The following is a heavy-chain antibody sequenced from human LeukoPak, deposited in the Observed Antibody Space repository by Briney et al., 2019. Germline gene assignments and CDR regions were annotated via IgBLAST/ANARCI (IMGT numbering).Heavy chain of an antibody. CDR2: IRYDGSNK. V-gene: IGHV3-30*02. CDR3: AKVMVPAAHLFDH. J-gene: IGHJ4*02. D-gene: IGHD2-2*01. Sequence: GGSLRLSCAASGFTFSSYGMHWVRQAPGKGLEWVAFIRYDGSNKYYADSVKGRFTISRDNSKNTLYLQMNSLRAEDTAVYYCAKVMVPAAHLFDHWGQGTLVTVSS. CDR1: GFTFSSYG.